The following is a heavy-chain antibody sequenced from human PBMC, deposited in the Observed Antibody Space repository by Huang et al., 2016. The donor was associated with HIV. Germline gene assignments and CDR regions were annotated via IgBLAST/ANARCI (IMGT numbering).Heavy chain of an antibody. Sequence: KKPGSSVKVSCKASGGTFSRYTISWVRQAPGQGLEWMGGIIPMFGTANYAKKFQGRVTLTADESTSTAYMELSSLRSEDTAVYYCARVGLETTVTTSKYYFDYWGQGTLVTVSS. CDR1: GGTFSRYT. CDR3: ARVGLETTVTTSKYYFDY. D-gene: IGHD4-17*01. V-gene: IGHV1-69*01. CDR2: IIPMFGTA. J-gene: IGHJ4*02.